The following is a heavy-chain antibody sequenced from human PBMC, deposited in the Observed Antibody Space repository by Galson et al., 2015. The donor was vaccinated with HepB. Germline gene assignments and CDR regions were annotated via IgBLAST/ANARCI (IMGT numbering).Heavy chain of an antibody. V-gene: IGHV3-23*01. CDR1: GFRFSSYA. CDR2: ISGSGGST. Sequence: SLRLSCAASGFRFSSYAMSWVRQAPGKGLEWVSRISGSGGSTYYADSVKGRFTISRDNSKNTLYLQMNSLRAEDTALYYRANNNWNDESYFDHWGQGTLVTVSS. D-gene: IGHD1-1*01. CDR3: ANNNWNDESYFDH. J-gene: IGHJ4*02.